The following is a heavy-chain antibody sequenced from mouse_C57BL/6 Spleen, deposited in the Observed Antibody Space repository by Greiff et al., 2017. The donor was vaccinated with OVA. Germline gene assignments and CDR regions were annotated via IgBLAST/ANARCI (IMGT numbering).Heavy chain of an antibody. CDR1: GYAFSSSW. CDR2: IYPGDGDT. Sequence: VQLQQSGPELVKPGASVKISCKASGYAFSSSWMNWVKQRPEKGLEWIGRIYPGDGDTNYNGKFKGKATLTADKSSSTAYMQLSSLTSEDSAVYFCARISGSSYGYFDVWGTGTTVTVSS. J-gene: IGHJ1*03. V-gene: IGHV1-82*01. CDR3: ARISGSSYGYFDV. D-gene: IGHD1-1*01.